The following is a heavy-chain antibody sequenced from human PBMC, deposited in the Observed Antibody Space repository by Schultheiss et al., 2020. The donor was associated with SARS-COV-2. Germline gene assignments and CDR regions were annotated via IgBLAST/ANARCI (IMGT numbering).Heavy chain of an antibody. D-gene: IGHD3-10*01. CDR1: GGSISSYY. J-gene: IGHJ4*02. Sequence: SETLSLTCTVSGGSISSYYWSWIRQPPGKGLEWIGYIYYSGSTNYNPSIKSRVTISVDTSKNQFSLKLSSVTAADTAVYYCSRARDYLNYFDYWGQGTLFTVSS. CDR2: IYYSGST. V-gene: IGHV4-59*01. CDR3: SRARDYLNYFDY.